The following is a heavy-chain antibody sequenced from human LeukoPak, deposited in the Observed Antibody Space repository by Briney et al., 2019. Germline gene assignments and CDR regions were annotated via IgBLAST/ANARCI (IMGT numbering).Heavy chain of an antibody. J-gene: IGHJ4*02. Sequence: PSQTLSLTCTVSGGSISSGGYYWSWIRQHPGKGLEWIGYIYYSGSTYYNPSLKSRVTISVDTSKNQFSLKLSSVTAADTAVYYCARDRAPYRREYPSSYWGQGTLVTVSS. CDR1: GGSISSGGYY. D-gene: IGHD2-2*01. CDR2: IYYSGST. CDR3: ARDRAPYRREYPSSY. V-gene: IGHV4-31*03.